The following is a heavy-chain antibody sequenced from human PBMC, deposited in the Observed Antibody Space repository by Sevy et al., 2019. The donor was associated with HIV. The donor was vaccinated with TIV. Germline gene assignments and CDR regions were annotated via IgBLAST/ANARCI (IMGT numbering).Heavy chain of an antibody. CDR2: ISSSGSTI. J-gene: IGHJ6*02. V-gene: IGHV3-48*03. CDR3: ARDGRYYYYYGMDV. Sequence: GGSLRLSCAASGFTFSSYEMNWDRQAPGKGLEWVSYISSSGSTIYYADSVKGRFTISRDNAKNSLYLQMNSLRAEDTAVYYCARDGRYYYYYGMDVWGQGTTVTVSS. CDR1: GFTFSSYE.